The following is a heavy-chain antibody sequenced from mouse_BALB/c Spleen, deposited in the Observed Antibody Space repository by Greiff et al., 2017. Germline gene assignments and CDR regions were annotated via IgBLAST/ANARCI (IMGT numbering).Heavy chain of an antibody. CDR2: IYPGSGST. V-gene: IGHV1S22*01. Sequence: LKQPGSELVRPGASVKLSCKASGYTFTSYWMHWVKQRPGQGLEWIGNIYPGSGSTNYDEKFKSKATLTVDTSSSTAYMQLSSLTSEDSAVYYCTRSGTDAMDYWGQGTSVTVSS. J-gene: IGHJ4*01. CDR3: TRSGTDAMDY. CDR1: GYTFTSYW. D-gene: IGHD2-14*01.